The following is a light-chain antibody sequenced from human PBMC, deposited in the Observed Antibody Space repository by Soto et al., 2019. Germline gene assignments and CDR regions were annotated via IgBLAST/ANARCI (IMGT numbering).Light chain of an antibody. CDR1: QSISSW. J-gene: IGKJ5*01. V-gene: IGKV1-5*03. CDR2: KAS. Sequence: DIQMTHSPSTLSASVGDIVTITCRASQSISSWLAWYQQKPGKAPKLLIYKASSLESGVPSRFSGSGSGTEFTLTISSLQPDDFATYYCQQYNTYSTFGQGTRLEIK. CDR3: QQYNTYST.